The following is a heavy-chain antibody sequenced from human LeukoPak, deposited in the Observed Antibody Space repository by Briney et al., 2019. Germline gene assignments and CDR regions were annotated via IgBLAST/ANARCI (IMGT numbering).Heavy chain of an antibody. Sequence: GGSLLLSCAASGFTFSSYTMNWVRQAPGKGLVWVSRINSDGSSTSYADSVKGRFTISRDNAKNTLYLQMNSLRAEDTAVYYCARVRRTYYYYMDVWGKGTTVTVSS. CDR1: GFTFSSYT. V-gene: IGHV3-74*01. J-gene: IGHJ6*03. CDR3: ARVRRTYYYYMDV. CDR2: INSDGSST.